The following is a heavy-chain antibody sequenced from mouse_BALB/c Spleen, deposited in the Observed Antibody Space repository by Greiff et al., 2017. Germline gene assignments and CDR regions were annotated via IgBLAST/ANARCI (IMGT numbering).Heavy chain of an antibody. D-gene: IGHD1-1*01. J-gene: IGHJ2*01. CDR2: INSNGGST. V-gene: IGHV5-6-3*01. CDR1: GFTFSSYG. CDR3: ARDYYGSSLFDY. Sequence: EVMLVESGGGLVQPGGSLKLSCAASGFTFSSYGMSWVRQTPDKRLELVATINSNGGSTYYPDSVKGRFTISRDNAKNTLYLQMSSLKSEDTAMYYCARDYYGSSLFDYWGQGTTLTVSS.